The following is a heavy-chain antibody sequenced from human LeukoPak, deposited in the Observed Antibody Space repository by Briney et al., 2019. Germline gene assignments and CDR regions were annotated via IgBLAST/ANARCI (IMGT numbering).Heavy chain of an antibody. Sequence: GGSLRLSCAASGFTFSSYGMHWVRQAPGKGLEWVAYIQYDGGNEQYADSVKGRFSISRDNSKDTLYLQMNSVRAEDTAIYYCVKNGDRGAYCSGGSCYPYYYYYMDVWGKGTTVTISS. J-gene: IGHJ6*03. D-gene: IGHD2-15*01. CDR1: GFTFSSYG. CDR3: VKNGDRGAYCSGGSCYPYYYYYMDV. V-gene: IGHV3-30*02. CDR2: IQYDGGNE.